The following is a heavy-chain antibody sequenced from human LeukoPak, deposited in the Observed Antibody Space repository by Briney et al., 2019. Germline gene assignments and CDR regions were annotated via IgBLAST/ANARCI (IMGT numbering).Heavy chain of an antibody. Sequence: PGGSLRLSCAASGFTVSSNYMSWVRQAPGKGLEWVSVIYSGGSTYYADSVKGRFTISRDNSKNTLYLQMNSLRAEDTAVYYCAREGLLPSYYYYGMDVWGQGTTVTVSS. CDR3: AREGLLPSYYYYGMDV. CDR1: GFTVSSNY. CDR2: IYSGGST. J-gene: IGHJ6*02. V-gene: IGHV3-66*01. D-gene: IGHD3-22*01.